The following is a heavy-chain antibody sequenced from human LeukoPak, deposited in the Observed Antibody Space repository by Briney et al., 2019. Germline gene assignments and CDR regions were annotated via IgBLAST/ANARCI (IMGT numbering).Heavy chain of an antibody. D-gene: IGHD3-22*01. J-gene: IGHJ4*02. CDR3: ATIYDSSGYYPRPFDY. CDR1: GGSISSSNW. CDR2: IYHSGST. Sequence: SGTLSLTCAVSGGSISSSNWWSWVRQPPGKGLEWIGEIYHSGSTNYNPSLKSRVTISVDKSKNQFSLKLSSVTAADTAVYYCATIYDSSGYYPRPFDYWGQGTLVTVSS. V-gene: IGHV4-4*02.